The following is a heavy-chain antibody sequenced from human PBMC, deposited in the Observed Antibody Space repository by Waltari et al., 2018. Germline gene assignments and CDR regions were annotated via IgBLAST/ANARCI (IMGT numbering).Heavy chain of an antibody. V-gene: IGHV3-30-3*01. CDR2: ISYDGSNK. CDR3: ASVIAAAADDY. CDR1: GLTFGSYA. D-gene: IGHD6-13*01. Sequence: QVQLVGSGGGVVQPGRSLRLSCAASGLTFGSYAMHWVRQAPGKGLEWVAVISYDGSNKYYADSVKGRFTISRDNSKNTLYLQMNSLRAEDTAVYYCASVIAAAADDYWGQGTLVTVSS. J-gene: IGHJ4*02.